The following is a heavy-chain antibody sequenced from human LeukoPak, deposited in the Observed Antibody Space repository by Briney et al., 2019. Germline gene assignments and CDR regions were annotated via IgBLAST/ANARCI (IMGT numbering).Heavy chain of an antibody. D-gene: IGHD2-2*01. Sequence: PGGSLRLSCAASGFTFSDHYMDWIRQGPGRGLEWVARIRNKANSYTTEYAASVECRFSISRDDSKNSLYLQMNSLKTEDTAVYYCARYQLPVRYFDYWGQGTLVTVSS. CDR1: GFTFSDHY. CDR2: IRNKANSYTT. V-gene: IGHV3-72*01. CDR3: ARYQLPVRYFDY. J-gene: IGHJ4*02.